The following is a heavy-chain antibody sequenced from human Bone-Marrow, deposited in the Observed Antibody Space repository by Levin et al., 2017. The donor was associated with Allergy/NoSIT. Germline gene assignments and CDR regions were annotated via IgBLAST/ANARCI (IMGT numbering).Heavy chain of an antibody. J-gene: IGHJ5*02. Sequence: GGSLRLSCAASGFTVSTNYMSWVRQAPGKGLEWVSLIYTGGSTYYADSVKGRFTISRDNSTNTLFLQMNSLRAEDTAVYYCARVLRYYYDSRDLPFEPWGQGTLVTVSS. CDR1: GFTVSTNY. CDR3: ARVLRYYYDSRDLPFEP. V-gene: IGHV3-66*01. D-gene: IGHD3-22*01. CDR2: IYTGGST.